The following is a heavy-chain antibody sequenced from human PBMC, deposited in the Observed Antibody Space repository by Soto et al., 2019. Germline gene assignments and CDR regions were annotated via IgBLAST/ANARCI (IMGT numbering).Heavy chain of an antibody. V-gene: IGHV3-23*01. CDR3: AKTARGTMIVVVITTKYYFDY. D-gene: IGHD3-22*01. CDR2: ISGSGGST. Sequence: GGSLRLSCAASGFTFSSYAMSWVRQAPGKGLEWVSAISGSGGSTYYADSVKGRFTISRDNSKNTLYLQMNSLRAEDTAVYYCAKTARGTMIVVVITTKYYFDYWGQGTLVTVS. CDR1: GFTFSSYA. J-gene: IGHJ4*02.